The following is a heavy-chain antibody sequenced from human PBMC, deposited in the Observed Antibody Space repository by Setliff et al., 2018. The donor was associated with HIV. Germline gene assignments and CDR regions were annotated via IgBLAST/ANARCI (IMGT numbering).Heavy chain of an antibody. CDR2: IYNTGDA. CDR1: GGSINSGEYY. CDR3: ARWYTTGRGWFDP. D-gene: IGHD6-25*01. J-gene: IGHJ5*02. Sequence: SETLSLTCTVSGGSINSGEYYWSWSRQRPGKGLEWIGYIYNTGDAYYNPPLKGRVTISIDTSKNQFSLRLTSVTTADTAVYYCARWYTTGRGWFDPWGQGTLVTVSS. V-gene: IGHV4-31*03.